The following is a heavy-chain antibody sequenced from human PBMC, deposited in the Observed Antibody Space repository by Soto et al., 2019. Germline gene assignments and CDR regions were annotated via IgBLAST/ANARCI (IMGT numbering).Heavy chain of an antibody. D-gene: IGHD3-10*01. J-gene: IGHJ4*02. CDR1: GFSVSRNY. CDR2: VYSGGAT. CDR3: ARVPGRL. V-gene: IGHV3-53*01. Sequence: LTLSCAASGFSVSRNYMTWVRQAPGKGLEWVSFVYSGGATFYADSVKGRFILSRDDSQNTMYLQMNNLRAEDTAVYYCARVPGRLWGRGTLVTVAS.